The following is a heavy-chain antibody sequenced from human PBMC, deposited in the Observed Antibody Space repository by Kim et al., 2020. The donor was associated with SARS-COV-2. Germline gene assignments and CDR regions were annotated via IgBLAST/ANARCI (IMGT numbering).Heavy chain of an antibody. V-gene: IGHV4-59*08. CDR3: ARRTCSVRSCGQGNFLDP. J-gene: IGHJ5*02. Sequence: SETLSLTCSVSGDSIGTSYWNWLRQAPGKGLEWIGYVFHSEGTYYNPAFQSRVTISADMSKNQFSLHLKSVTAADAAVYYCARRTCSVRSCGQGNFLDP. CDR2: VFHSEGT. D-gene: IGHD2-15*01. CDR1: GDSIGTSY.